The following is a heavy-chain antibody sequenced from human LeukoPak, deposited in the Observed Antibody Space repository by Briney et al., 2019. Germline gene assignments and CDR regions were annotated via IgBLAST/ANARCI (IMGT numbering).Heavy chain of an antibody. CDR1: GYTFTGYY. Sequence: ASVKVSCKASGYTFTGYYMYWVRQAPGQGLECMGWISPNTGGTHYAQTLQGRVTMTRDTSISTVYMELNSLRSDDTAVYYCARVGSHISGYDYWGQGTLVTVSS. D-gene: IGHD3-22*01. J-gene: IGHJ4*02. CDR2: ISPNTGGT. CDR3: ARVGSHISGYDY. V-gene: IGHV1-2*02.